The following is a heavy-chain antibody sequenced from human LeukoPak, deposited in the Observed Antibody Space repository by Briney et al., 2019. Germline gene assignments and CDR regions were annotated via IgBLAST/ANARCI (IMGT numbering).Heavy chain of an antibody. CDR2: ICYSGST. Sequence: SETLSLTCTVSGGSISGYYWSWIRQPPGKGLEWIGYICYSGSTNYNPSLKSRVTISVDTSKNQFSLKLSSVTAADTAVYYCARHRAGYSSYMGGEFDYWGQGTLVTVSS. J-gene: IGHJ4*02. CDR1: GGSISGYY. CDR3: ARHRAGYSSYMGGEFDY. V-gene: IGHV4-59*08. D-gene: IGHD6-13*01.